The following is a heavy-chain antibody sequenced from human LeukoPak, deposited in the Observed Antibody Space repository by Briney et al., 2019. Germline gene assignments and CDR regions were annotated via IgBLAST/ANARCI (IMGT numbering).Heavy chain of an antibody. J-gene: IGHJ4*02. CDR2: ISGSGGST. Sequence: PGGSLRLSCAASGFTFSSYAMSWVRQAPGKGLEWVSAISGSGGSTYYADSVKDRFTISRDNSKNTLYLQMNSLRAEDTAVYYCAKVYCSGGSCYYDYWGQGTLVTVSS. V-gene: IGHV3-23*01. D-gene: IGHD2-15*01. CDR3: AKVYCSGGSCYYDY. CDR1: GFTFSSYA.